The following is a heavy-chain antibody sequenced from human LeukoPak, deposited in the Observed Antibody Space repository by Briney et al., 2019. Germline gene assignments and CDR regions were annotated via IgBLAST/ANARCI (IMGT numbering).Heavy chain of an antibody. Sequence: PSETLSLTCTVSGGSISSYYWSWIRQPPGKGLEWIGYIYYSGSTNYNPSLKSRVTISVDTSKNQFSLKLSSVTAADTAVYYCARAVVLTYYDSSGYYYDYWGQGTLVTVSS. J-gene: IGHJ4*02. CDR1: GGSISSYY. V-gene: IGHV4-59*01. D-gene: IGHD3-22*01. CDR2: IYYSGST. CDR3: ARAVVLTYYDSSGYYYDY.